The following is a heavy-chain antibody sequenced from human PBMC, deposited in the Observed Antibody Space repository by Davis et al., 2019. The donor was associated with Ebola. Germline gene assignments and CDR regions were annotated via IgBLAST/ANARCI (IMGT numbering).Heavy chain of an antibody. Sequence: AASVKVSCKASGYTFTSYGITWVRQAPGQGLEWMGWISTYSGNTNYAQKLQGRVTVTTGTSTSTAYMELRSLRSEDTATYYCAVSDTSGRYGILQHWGQGTLVTVSS. CDR1: GYTFTSYG. CDR3: AVSDTSGRYGILQH. D-gene: IGHD6-19*01. J-gene: IGHJ1*01. V-gene: IGHV1-18*04. CDR2: ISTYSGNT.